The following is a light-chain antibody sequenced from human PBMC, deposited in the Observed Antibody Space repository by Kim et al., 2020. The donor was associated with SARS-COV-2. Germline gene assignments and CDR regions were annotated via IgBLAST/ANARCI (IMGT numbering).Light chain of an antibody. J-gene: IGLJ3*02. CDR2: LNSDGSH. CDR3: QTWGTGGV. CDR1: SGHSSYA. V-gene: IGLV4-69*01. Sequence: GASVKLTCTLSSGHSSYAMAWHKQQPEKGPRYLMKLNSDGSHSKGDGIPDRFSGSSSGAERYLTISSLQSEDEADYYCQTWGTGGVFGGGTKLTVL.